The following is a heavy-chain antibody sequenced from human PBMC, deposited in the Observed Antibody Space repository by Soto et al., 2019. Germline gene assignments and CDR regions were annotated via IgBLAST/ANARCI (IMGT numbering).Heavy chain of an antibody. CDR1: GYTFTSYA. Sequence: ASVQVSCKASGYTFTSYAMHWVRQAPGQMLVWMVWINAGNGNIKYLQKFQGRVTITRDTSASTAYMELISLRSEDTAVYYCARDFQSSGSYLDAFDIWGQGTMVTVS. J-gene: IGHJ3*02. CDR2: INAGNGNI. V-gene: IGHV1-3*01. D-gene: IGHD1-26*01. CDR3: ARDFQSSGSYLDAFDI.